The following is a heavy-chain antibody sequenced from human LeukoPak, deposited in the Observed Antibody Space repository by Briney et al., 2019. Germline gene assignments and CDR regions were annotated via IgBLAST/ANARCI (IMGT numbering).Heavy chain of an antibody. V-gene: IGHV3-43*01. Sequence: GGSLRLSCAASGFTFDDYTMHWVRQAPGKGLEWVSLISWDGGSTYYADSVKGRFTISRDNSKNSLYLQMNSLRTEDTALYYCAKGSSTMVRGVISAIDYWGQGTLVTVSS. J-gene: IGHJ4*02. D-gene: IGHD3-10*01. CDR2: ISWDGGST. CDR1: GFTFDDYT. CDR3: AKGSSTMVRGVISAIDY.